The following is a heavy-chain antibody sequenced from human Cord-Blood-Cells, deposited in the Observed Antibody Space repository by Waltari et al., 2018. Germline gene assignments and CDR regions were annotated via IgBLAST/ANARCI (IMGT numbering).Heavy chain of an antibody. Sequence: QVQLVESGGGVVQPGRSLRLSCAASGFTFSSYAMHWVRQAPGKGLEWVAVISYDGSNKYYADSVKGRFTISRDNSKNTLYLQMNSLRAEDTAVYYCARGLVATYPDYWGQGTLVTVSS. CDR3: ARGLVATYPDY. D-gene: IGHD5-12*01. CDR1: GFTFSSYA. J-gene: IGHJ4*02. V-gene: IGHV3-30*04. CDR2: ISYDGSNK.